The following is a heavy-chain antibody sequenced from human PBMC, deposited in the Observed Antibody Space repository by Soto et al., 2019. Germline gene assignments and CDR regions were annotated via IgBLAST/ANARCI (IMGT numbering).Heavy chain of an antibody. J-gene: IGHJ3*02. CDR3: ARETPWLRYAFDI. CDR2: ISSSSSTI. Sequence: PGGSLRLSCAASGFTFSSYSMNWVRQAPGKGLEWVSYISSSSSTIYYADSVKGRFTISRDNAKNSLYLQMNSLRAEDTAVYYSARETPWLRYAFDISGQGTMVTVSS. CDR1: GFTFSSYS. V-gene: IGHV3-48*01. D-gene: IGHD5-12*01.